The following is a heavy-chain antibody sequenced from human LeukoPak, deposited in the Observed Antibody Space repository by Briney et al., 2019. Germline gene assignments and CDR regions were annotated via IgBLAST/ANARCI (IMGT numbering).Heavy chain of an antibody. J-gene: IGHJ5*02. CDR3: ARFGNDYGQNWIDP. D-gene: IGHD4-17*01. CDR2: ISNSGNTI. CDR1: GFTFSDYY. Sequence: PGGSLRLSCAASGFTFSDYYMSWIRQAPGKGLEWVSYISNSGNTIYYADSVKGRFTISTDNTNNSLYLQMNSLRAEDTAVYYCARFGNDYGQNWIDPWGQRTLVTVSS. V-gene: IGHV3-11*01.